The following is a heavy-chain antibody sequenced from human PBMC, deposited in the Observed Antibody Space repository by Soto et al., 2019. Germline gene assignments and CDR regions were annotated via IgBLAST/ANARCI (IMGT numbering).Heavy chain of an antibody. Sequence: GGSLRLSCAASGFTFDDYTMHWVRQAPGKGLEWVSLISWDGGSTYYADSVKGRFTISRDNSKNSLYLQMNSLRTEDTALYYCLLWFGESAPNDAFDIWGQGTMVTVSS. V-gene: IGHV3-43*01. CDR2: ISWDGGST. D-gene: IGHD3-10*01. CDR1: GFTFDDYT. J-gene: IGHJ3*02. CDR3: LLWFGESAPNDAFDI.